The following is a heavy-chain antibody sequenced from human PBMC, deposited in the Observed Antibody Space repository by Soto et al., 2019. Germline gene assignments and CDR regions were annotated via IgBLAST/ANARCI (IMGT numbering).Heavy chain of an antibody. V-gene: IGHV3-11*06. CDR2: ISSSSSYT. CDR1: GFTFSDYY. CDR3: ARVRIAVAGRHYYGMDV. J-gene: IGHJ6*02. D-gene: IGHD6-19*01. Sequence: QVQLVESGGGLVKPGGSLRLSCAASGFTFSDYYMSWIRQAPGKGLEWVSYISSSSSYTNYADSVKGRFTISRDNAKNSLYLQMNSLRAEDTAVYYCARVRIAVAGRHYYGMDVWGQGTTVTVSS.